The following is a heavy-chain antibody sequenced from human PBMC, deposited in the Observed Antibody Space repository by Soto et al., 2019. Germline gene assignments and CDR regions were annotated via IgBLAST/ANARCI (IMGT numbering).Heavy chain of an antibody. CDR2: ISACNGNT. CDR3: AKSAGWYSAIDY. CDR1: GYTFTSYG. J-gene: IGHJ4*02. V-gene: IGHV1-18*04. D-gene: IGHD6-19*01. Sequence: ASVKVSFKASGYTFTSYGISWVRQAPGQGLEWMGWISACNGNTNYAQKLQGRVTMTTDTSTSTAYVELRSLRSDDTALYYCAKSAGWYSAIDYWGQGTLVTVSS.